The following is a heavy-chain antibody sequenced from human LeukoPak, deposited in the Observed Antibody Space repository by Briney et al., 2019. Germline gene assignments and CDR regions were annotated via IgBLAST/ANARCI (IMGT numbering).Heavy chain of an antibody. V-gene: IGHV3-9*01. CDR2: ISWNSGFM. D-gene: IGHD6-6*01. CDR1: GFIFDGFD. CDR3: AKSARSSLADYYYMDV. J-gene: IGHJ6*03. Sequence: GRSLRLSCVASGFIFDGFDMHWVRQTPGRGLECVSGISWNSGFMVYADSVKGRFTISRDNPNNSLYLQMNSLRPEDTALYYCAKSARSSLADYYYMDVWGKGTTVTVSS.